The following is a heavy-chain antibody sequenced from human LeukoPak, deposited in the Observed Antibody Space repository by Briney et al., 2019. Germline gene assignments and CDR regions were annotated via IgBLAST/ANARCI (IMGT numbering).Heavy chain of an antibody. CDR1: GFTFDDYA. J-gene: IGHJ3*02. D-gene: IGHD6-13*01. CDR2: ISWNSGSI. V-gene: IGHV3-9*03. Sequence: GRSLRLSCAASGFTFDDYAMHWVRQAPGKGLEWVSGISWNSGSIGYADSVKGRFTISRDNAKNSLYLQMNSLRAEDMALYYCAKDSSSLNDAFDIWGQGTMVTVSS. CDR3: AKDSSSLNDAFDI.